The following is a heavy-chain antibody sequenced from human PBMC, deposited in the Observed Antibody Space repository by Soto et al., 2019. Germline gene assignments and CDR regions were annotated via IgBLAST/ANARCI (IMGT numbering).Heavy chain of an antibody. Sequence: EVQLVESGGGLVQPGGSLRLSCAASGFTFSSYSMNWVRQAPGKGLEWVSYISSSSSTIYYADSVKGRFTISRDNAKNSLYLQMNSLRAEDTAVYYCARGKVDIVATSWYFDLWGRGTLVTVSS. CDR2: ISSSSSTI. CDR1: GFTFSSYS. J-gene: IGHJ2*01. CDR3: ARGKVDIVATSWYFDL. V-gene: IGHV3-48*01. D-gene: IGHD5-12*01.